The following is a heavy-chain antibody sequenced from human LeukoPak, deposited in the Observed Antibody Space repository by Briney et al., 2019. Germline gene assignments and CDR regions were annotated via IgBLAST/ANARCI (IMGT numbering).Heavy chain of an antibody. CDR3: ARGTFFDP. V-gene: IGHV4-30-2*01. Sequence: SETLSLTCAVSGGSISSGGYSWSWIRQPPGKGLEWIVYIYHSGRTYYNPSLKSRVTISVNKSKNQFSLKLSSVTAADTAVYYCARGTFFDPWGQGTLVTVSS. D-gene: IGHD2-2*01. CDR1: GGSISSGGYS. J-gene: IGHJ5*02. CDR2: IYHSGRT.